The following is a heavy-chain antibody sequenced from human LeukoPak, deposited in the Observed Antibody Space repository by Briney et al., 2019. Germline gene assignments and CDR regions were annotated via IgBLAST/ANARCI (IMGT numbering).Heavy chain of an antibody. CDR2: IKQDGREK. CDR1: GFTFSSNW. Sequence: GGSPRLTCAACGFTFSSNWMRWEGQAPGKGLEGVANIKQDGREKYYVDSVKGPFTISRDNAKNSLYLQMTSLTAEDTSVYYCARDYSDYVWGSYRFDYWGQGTLVTVSS. V-gene: IGHV3-7*01. J-gene: IGHJ4*02. D-gene: IGHD3-16*02. CDR3: ARDYSDYVWGSYRFDY.